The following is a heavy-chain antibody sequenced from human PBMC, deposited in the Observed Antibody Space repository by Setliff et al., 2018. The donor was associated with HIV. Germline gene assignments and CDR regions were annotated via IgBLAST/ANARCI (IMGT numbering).Heavy chain of an antibody. J-gene: IGHJ3*02. CDR1: GGSISSRSYY. CDR2: ISYSGNT. V-gene: IGHV4-39*01. Sequence: SETLSLTCSVSGGSISSRSYYWGWIRQPPGKGLEWIGTISYSGNTYYRPSLKSRVTISVDTSKNQFSLRPNSVTAADTAVYYCARQSGYTRGWDIFGVVAGSFDIWGLGTMVTVSS. CDR3: ARQSGYTRGWDIFGVVAGSFDI. D-gene: IGHD3-3*01.